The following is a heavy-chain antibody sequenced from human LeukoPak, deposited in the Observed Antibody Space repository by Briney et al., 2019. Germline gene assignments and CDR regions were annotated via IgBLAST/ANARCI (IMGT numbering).Heavy chain of an antibody. CDR3: ARGFYYDSGGFPYFDY. CDR2: IGRSGNTI. D-gene: IGHD3-22*01. CDR1: GFTFSDYY. V-gene: IGHV3-11*01. Sequence: PGGSLRLSCAASGFTFSDYYMSWIRQAPGKGLEWIPYIGRSGNTIYYADSVKGRFTISRDNAKTSLYLQMNGLRAEDTAVYYCARGFYYDSGGFPYFDYWGQGTLVTVSS. J-gene: IGHJ4*02.